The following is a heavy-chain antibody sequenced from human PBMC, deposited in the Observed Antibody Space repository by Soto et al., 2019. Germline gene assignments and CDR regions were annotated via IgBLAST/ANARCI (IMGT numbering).Heavy chain of an antibody. CDR2: VYPGDSDT. V-gene: IGHV5-51*01. J-gene: IGHJ6*02. Sequence: GESLKISCKASGNTFKNQWIAWVRQMPGKGLEWMGIVYPGDSDTRYSPSFQGQVTISTDKSISTAYLQWSSLKASDTAMYYCEKLRRSTGAMDVSGPGTSLTVS. D-gene: IGHD6-13*01. CDR3: EKLRRSTGAMDV. CDR1: GNTFKNQW.